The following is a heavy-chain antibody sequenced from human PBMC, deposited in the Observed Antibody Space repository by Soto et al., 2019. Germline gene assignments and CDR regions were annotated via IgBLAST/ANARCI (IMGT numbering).Heavy chain of an antibody. D-gene: IGHD3-9*01. CDR2: IYPGDSDT. CDR1: GYSVTSYW. J-gene: IGHJ6*02. V-gene: IGHV5-51*01. Sequence: GESLKISCKGSGYSVTSYWIDWVRQMPGKGLEWMGIIYPGDSDTRYSPSFQGQVTISADKSISTAYLQWSSLKASDTAMYYCARTRGKHFDWSYNYDSLDVWGQGTTVTVS. CDR3: ARTRGKHFDWSYNYDSLDV.